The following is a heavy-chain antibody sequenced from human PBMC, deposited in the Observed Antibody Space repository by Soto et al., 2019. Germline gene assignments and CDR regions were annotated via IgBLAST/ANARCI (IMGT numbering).Heavy chain of an antibody. CDR3: ARADYYDSSSFDY. V-gene: IGHV3-53*01. D-gene: IGHD3-22*01. CDR1: WFTVSSNY. J-gene: IGHJ4*02. Sequence: PVGSLRLSCAASWFTVSSNYMSWVRQAPGKGLEWVSVIYSGGSTYYADSVRGRFTISRDNSKNTLYLQMNSLRAEDTAVYYCARADYYDSSSFDYWGQGTLVTVSS. CDR2: IYSGGST.